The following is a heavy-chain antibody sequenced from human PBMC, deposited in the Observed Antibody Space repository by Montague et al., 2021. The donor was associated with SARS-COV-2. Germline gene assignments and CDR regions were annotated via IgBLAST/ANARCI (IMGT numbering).Heavy chain of an antibody. J-gene: IGHJ4*02. D-gene: IGHD6-19*01. CDR2: INYGGST. V-gene: IGHV4-34*01. Sequence: SETLSLTCAVYGGSFSDYHWTWIRQSPGGGLEWVGHINYGGSTKYDPSLRSRVTVSIDTSKSQFPLKLTSVTAADTAVYYCARGAAGYWGQGTLVTVSS. CDR1: GGSFSDYH. CDR3: ARGAAGY.